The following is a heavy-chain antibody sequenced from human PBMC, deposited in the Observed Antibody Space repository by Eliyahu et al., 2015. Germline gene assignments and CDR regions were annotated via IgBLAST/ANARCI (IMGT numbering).Heavy chain of an antibody. CDR2: ISGSGGST. V-gene: IGHV3-23*01. CDR3: AKDLSSGYYDSSGYPPLSDY. D-gene: IGHD3-22*01. CDR1: GFXFSXXA. J-gene: IGHJ4*02. Sequence: EVQLLESGGGLVQPGGSLRLSXXASGFXFSXXAMXXXRQAPGKGLEWVSAISGSGGSTYYADSVKGRFTISRDNSKNTLYLQMNSLRAEDTAVYYCAKDLSSGYYDSSGYPPLSDYWGQGTLVTVSS.